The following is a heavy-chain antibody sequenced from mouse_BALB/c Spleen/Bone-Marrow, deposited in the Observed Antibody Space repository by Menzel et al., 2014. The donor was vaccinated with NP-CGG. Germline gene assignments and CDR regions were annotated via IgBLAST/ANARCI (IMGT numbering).Heavy chain of an antibody. Sequence: EVKLVESGPSLIKPSQPLSLPCSVTGDSITSGYWNWIRKFPGNELEYMGYISYTGNTYYNPSLKSRISIARDTSKNQYYLQLHSVTTEDTATYFCARSLGRFDYWGQGATLTVSS. J-gene: IGHJ2*01. CDR3: ARSLGRFDY. D-gene: IGHD4-1*01. CDR2: ISYTGNT. V-gene: IGHV3-8*02. CDR1: GDSITSGY.